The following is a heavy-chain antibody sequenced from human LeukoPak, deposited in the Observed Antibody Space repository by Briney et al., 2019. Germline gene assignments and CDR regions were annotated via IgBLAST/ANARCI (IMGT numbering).Heavy chain of an antibody. D-gene: IGHD2-21*02. CDR2: INPSGGST. V-gene: IGHV1-46*01. Sequence: ASVKVSCKASGYTFTSYYMHWVRQAPGQGLEWMGIINPSGGSTSYAQKFQGRVTMTRDMSTSTVYMELSSLRSEDTAVYYCARKVYCGGDCWGIYYYYYMDVWGKGTTVTVSS. J-gene: IGHJ6*03. CDR1: GYTFTSYY. CDR3: ARKVYCGGDCWGIYYYYYMDV.